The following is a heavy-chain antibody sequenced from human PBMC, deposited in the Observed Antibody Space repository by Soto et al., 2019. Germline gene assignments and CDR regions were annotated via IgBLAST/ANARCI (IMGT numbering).Heavy chain of an antibody. CDR2: IYWDDDK. V-gene: IGHV2-5*02. D-gene: IGHD3-10*01. J-gene: IGHJ5*01. CDR3: SHREFDGIREVIRWFDP. CDR1: GFSLTTTGVG. Sequence: QITLRESGPTLVKHTQTLTLTCTFSGFSLTTTGVGVGWFRQPPGRALEWLALIYWDDDKRYSPSLKNRLTITKDTSKNQVVLTMSNMDPVDTATYYCSHREFDGIREVIRWFDPWGQGTLVTVSS.